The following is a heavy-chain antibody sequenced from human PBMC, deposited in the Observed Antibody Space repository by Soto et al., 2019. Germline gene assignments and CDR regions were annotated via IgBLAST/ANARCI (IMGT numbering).Heavy chain of an antibody. J-gene: IGHJ5*02. CDR2: ISGSGVST. Sequence: EVQLLESGVGLVQPGGSRRISCAASGFTFSSYAMSWVRQATGKGLEWFSAISGSGVSTYYADSVKGRFTISRDNTKNTLYMQRISLRAEDTAVYDCAKDFNWGYNWFDPLSKVSLVTVST. CDR1: GFTFSSYA. V-gene: IGHV3-23*01. D-gene: IGHD7-27*01. CDR3: AKDFNWGYNWFDP.